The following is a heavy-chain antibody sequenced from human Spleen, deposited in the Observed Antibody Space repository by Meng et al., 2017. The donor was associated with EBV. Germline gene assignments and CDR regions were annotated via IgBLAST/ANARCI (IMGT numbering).Heavy chain of an antibody. Sequence: HVQLVQSGSALKNPGASVKVSCKASGDTFNTYALNWVRQAPGPGLEWMGWINTNTGNPTYAQGFTGRFVFSLDTSLSTTYLQISSLKAEDTAIYYCARLATSLAATGTAWGQGTLVTVSS. CDR2: INTNTGNP. CDR3: ARLATSLAATGTA. D-gene: IGHD6-13*01. J-gene: IGHJ4*02. V-gene: IGHV7-4-1*02. CDR1: GDTFNTYA.